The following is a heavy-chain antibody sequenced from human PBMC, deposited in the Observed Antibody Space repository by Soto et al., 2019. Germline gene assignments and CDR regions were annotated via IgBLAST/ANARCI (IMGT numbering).Heavy chain of an antibody. D-gene: IGHD2-21*02. CDR3: AHSRCGGDCLQSYSSHYYYGMDV. J-gene: IGHJ6*02. CDR1: GFSLSTGGVG. V-gene: IGHV2-5*02. Sequence: QITLKESGPSLVKPTQTLTLTCTFSGFSLSTGGVGVGWIRQPPGKALEWLALIYWDDDKRYSPSLRSRLTVTQDTSKSQVVLTMTNMDPVDTATYYCAHSRCGGDCLQSYSSHYYYGMDVWGQGTTVTVSS. CDR2: IYWDDDK.